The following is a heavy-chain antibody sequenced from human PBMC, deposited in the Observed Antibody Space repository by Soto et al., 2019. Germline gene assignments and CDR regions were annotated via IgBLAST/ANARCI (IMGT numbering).Heavy chain of an antibody. V-gene: IGHV4-39*01. J-gene: IGHJ4*02. D-gene: IGHD1-26*01. CDR1: GGSISSSSYY. CDR3: ARGSHYNFDY. CDR2: IYYSGST. Sequence: KPSETLSLTCTVSGGSISSSSYYWGWIRQPPGKGLEWIGSIYYSGSTCYNPSLKSRATISVDTSKNQFSLKLSSVTAADTAVYYCARGSHYNFDYWGQGTLVTVSS.